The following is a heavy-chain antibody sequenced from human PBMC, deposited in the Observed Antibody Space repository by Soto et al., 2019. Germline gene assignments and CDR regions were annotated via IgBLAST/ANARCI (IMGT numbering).Heavy chain of an antibody. J-gene: IGHJ6*03. Sequence: SLRLSCEASGFSFRDYWVTWVRQAPGKGLDWVANIKQDGSEKYYLDSLKGRFTISRDNAKNSVYLLMNSLRAEDTAVYYCARGKDGRRAGTYYFDMDVWGKGTTVTVSS. CDR1: GFSFRDYW. CDR2: IKQDGSEK. D-gene: IGHD1-1*01. CDR3: ARGKDGRRAGTYYFDMDV. V-gene: IGHV3-7*01.